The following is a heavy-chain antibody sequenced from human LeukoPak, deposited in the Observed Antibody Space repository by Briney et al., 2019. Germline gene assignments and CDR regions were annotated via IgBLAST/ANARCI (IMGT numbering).Heavy chain of an antibody. D-gene: IGHD3-22*01. CDR2: ISGSSYYI. J-gene: IGHJ3*02. Sequence: SGGSLRLSCVASGFTFSSYTVNWVRQTPGKGLEWVSSISGSSYYIYYADSVRGRFTISRDNSKNTLYLQMNSLRAEDTAVYYCATTSDSSGYYWDDAFDIWGQGTMVTVSS. V-gene: IGHV3-21*01. CDR3: ATTSDSSGYYWDDAFDI. CDR1: GFTFSSYT.